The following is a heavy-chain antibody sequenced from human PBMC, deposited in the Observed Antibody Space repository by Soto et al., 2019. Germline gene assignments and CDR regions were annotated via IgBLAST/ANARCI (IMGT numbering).Heavy chain of an antibody. V-gene: IGHV4-31*03. D-gene: IGHD3-10*01. Sequence: SETLSLTCTVSGGSISSGGYYWSWIRQHPGKGLEWIGYIYYSGSTYYNPSLKSRVTISVDTSKNQFSLKLSSVTAADTAVYYCARDGHGSGSYYSGFDYWGQGTLVTVS. CDR2: IYYSGST. CDR1: GGSISSGGYY. J-gene: IGHJ4*02. CDR3: ARDGHGSGSYYSGFDY.